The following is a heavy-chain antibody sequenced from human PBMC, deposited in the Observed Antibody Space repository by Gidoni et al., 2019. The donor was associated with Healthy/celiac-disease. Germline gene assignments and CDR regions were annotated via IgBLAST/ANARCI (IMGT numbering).Heavy chain of an antibody. CDR1: GGSISRYY. Sequence: QVQLQESGPGLVKPSETLSLTCTASGGSISRYYWSWIRQPAGKGLEWIGRIYTRGSPNYNPSLKSRVTMSVDTSKNQFSLKLSSVTAADTAVYYCAREREYRSRNWFDPWGQGTLVTVSS. V-gene: IGHV4-4*07. D-gene: IGHD2-2*01. CDR2: IYTRGSP. J-gene: IGHJ5*02. CDR3: AREREYRSRNWFDP.